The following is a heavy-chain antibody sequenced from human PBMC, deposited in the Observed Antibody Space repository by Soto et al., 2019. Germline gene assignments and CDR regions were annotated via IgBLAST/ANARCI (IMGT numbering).Heavy chain of an antibody. V-gene: IGHV3-23*01. Sequence: GGSLRLSCAASVFTFSSYAMSWVRQAPGKGLEGLEWVSAISGSGGNTYYADSVKGRSTISRDNSKNTLYVQMNSLRAEDTAGYSCAKGRGSSSIGGLDYWGQGTLVTVSS. CDR1: VFTFSSYA. CDR3: AKGRGSSSIGGLDY. D-gene: IGHD6-6*01. J-gene: IGHJ4*02. CDR2: ISGSGGNT.